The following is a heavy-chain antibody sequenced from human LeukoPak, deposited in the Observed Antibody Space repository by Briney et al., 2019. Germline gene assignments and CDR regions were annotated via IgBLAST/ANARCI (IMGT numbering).Heavy chain of an antibody. D-gene: IGHD6-13*01. J-gene: IGHJ4*02. CDR3: ASRAGYTGSWSAFDY. V-gene: IGHV3-7*05. CDR2: IKQDGSEK. Sequence: GGSLRLSCTASTLTLNNYWMSWVRQAPGKGLEWVANIKQDGSEKYHVDSVKGRFTISRDNAKNSLYLQMHSLRAEDTAVYYCASRAGYTGSWSAFDYWGQGTLVTVSS. CDR1: TLTLNNYW.